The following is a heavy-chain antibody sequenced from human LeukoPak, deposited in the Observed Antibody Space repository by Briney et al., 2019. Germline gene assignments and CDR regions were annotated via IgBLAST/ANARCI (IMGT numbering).Heavy chain of an antibody. J-gene: IGHJ4*02. CDR2: VDPENGET. Sequence: ASVKVSCKVSGYTFTDYYMHWVQQAPGKGLEWMGLVDPENGETIYAEKFQGRVTITADTSTDTAYMELSSLRSEDTAVYYCATEAATLAFDYWGQGTLVTVSS. CDR3: ATEAATLAFDY. D-gene: IGHD6-25*01. V-gene: IGHV1-69-2*01. CDR1: GYTFTDYY.